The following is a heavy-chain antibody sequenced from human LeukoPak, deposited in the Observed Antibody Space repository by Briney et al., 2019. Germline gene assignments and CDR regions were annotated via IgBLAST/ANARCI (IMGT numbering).Heavy chain of an antibody. CDR1: GGSITTSIQY. CDR2: IYYDGST. J-gene: IGHJ4*02. V-gene: IGHV4-39*01. CDR3: TAAWYTFDY. Sequence: PSETLSLTCTVSGGSITTSIQYWVWIRQPPGKGLEWIGSIYYDGSTYYHPSLKSRFTISVETSKDQFSLKLTSVTAADTAVYYCTAAWYTFDYWGQGTLVTVSS. D-gene: IGHD6-13*01.